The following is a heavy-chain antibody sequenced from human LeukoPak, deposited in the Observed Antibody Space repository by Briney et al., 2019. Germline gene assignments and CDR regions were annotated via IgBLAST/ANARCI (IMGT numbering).Heavy chain of an antibody. CDR2: INPHSGGT. CDR3: ARNGRITIFGVAPRDAFDI. D-gene: IGHD3-3*01. V-gene: IGHV1-2*02. Sequence: GASVKVSCKASGYTFTGYYMHWVRQAPGQGLEWMGLINPHSGGTNYAQKFQGRVTMTRDTSISTAYMELSKLRSDDTAVYYCARNGRITIFGVAPRDAFDIWGQGTMVTVSS. CDR1: GYTFTGYY. J-gene: IGHJ3*02.